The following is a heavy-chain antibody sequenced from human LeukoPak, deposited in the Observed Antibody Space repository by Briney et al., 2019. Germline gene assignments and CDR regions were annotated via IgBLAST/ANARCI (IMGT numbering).Heavy chain of an antibody. J-gene: IGHJ4*02. Sequence: SGGSLRLSCAASGFTFSSYGMNWVRQAPGKGLEWVSSISSSSSYIYYADSVRGRFTISRDNAKNSLYLQMNSLRAEDTAVYYCARDSGYGGYGWEDWGQGTLVTVSS. CDR3: ARDSGYGGYGWED. D-gene: IGHD5-12*01. CDR2: ISSSSSYI. V-gene: IGHV3-21*01. CDR1: GFTFSSYG.